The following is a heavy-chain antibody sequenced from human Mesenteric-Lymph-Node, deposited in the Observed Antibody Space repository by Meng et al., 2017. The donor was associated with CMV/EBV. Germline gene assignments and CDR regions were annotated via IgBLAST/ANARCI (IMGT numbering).Heavy chain of an antibody. D-gene: IGHD2-2*01. J-gene: IGHJ5*02. CDR1: GFTFSSYW. CDR2: INSDGSST. V-gene: IGHV3-74*01. Sequence: SWAASGFTFSSYWMHWVRQAPGKELVWVSRINSDGSSTSYADSVKGRFTISRDNAKNTLYLQMNSLRAEDTAVYYCARVGIVVVPAAKRSVNWFDPWGQGTLVTVSS. CDR3: ARVGIVVVPAAKRSVNWFDP.